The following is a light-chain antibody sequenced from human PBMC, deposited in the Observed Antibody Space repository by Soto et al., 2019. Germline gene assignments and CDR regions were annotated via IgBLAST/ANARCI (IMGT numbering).Light chain of an antibody. J-gene: IGLJ3*02. CDR3: AAWDDSLNGRV. V-gene: IGLV1-44*01. CDR2: TNN. CDR1: SSNIGSNT. Sequence: QSVLTQPPSASGTPGQRVTISCSGSSSNIGSNTVNWYQQLPGTAPKLLIQTNNQRPSGVPDRFSGSKSGASASLAISGLQSEDEADYYCAAWDDSLNGRVFGEGTKVTVL.